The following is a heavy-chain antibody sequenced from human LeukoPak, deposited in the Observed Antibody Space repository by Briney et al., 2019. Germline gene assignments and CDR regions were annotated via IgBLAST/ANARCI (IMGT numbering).Heavy chain of an antibody. D-gene: IGHD3-10*01. V-gene: IGHV4-61*02. CDR2: IYTSGST. CDR3: ARHKRGLMVRGVAFDY. J-gene: IGHJ4*02. Sequence: PSETLSLTCTVSGGSISSGSYYWSWIRQPAGKGLEWIGRIYTSGSTNYNPSLKSRVTISVDTSKNQFSLKLSSVTAADTAVYYCARHKRGLMVRGVAFDYWGQGTLVTVSS. CDR1: GGSISSGSYY.